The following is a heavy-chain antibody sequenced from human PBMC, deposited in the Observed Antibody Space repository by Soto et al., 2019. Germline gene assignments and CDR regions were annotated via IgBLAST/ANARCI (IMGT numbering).Heavy chain of an antibody. V-gene: IGHV3-66*01. CDR3: ARGGEVPAAISQYYFDY. J-gene: IGHJ4*02. CDR2: IYSGGST. Sequence: EVQLVESGGGLVQPGGSLRLSCAASGFTVSSNYMSWVRQAPGKGLEWVSVIYSGGSTYYADSVKGRFTISRDNSKNTLYLQMNSLRAEDTAVYYCARGGEVPAAISQYYFDYWGQGTLVTVSS. D-gene: IGHD2-2*02. CDR1: GFTVSSNY.